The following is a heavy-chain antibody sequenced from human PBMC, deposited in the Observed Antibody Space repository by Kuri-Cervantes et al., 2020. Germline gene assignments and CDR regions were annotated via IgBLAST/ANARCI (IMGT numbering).Heavy chain of an antibody. V-gene: IGHV3-48*01. D-gene: IGHD2-2*01. CDR1: GFTFSSYS. CDR2: ISSSSSTI. Sequence: GESLKISCAASGFTFSSYSMNWVRQAPGKGLEWVSYISSSSSTIYYADSVKDRFTISRHNSKNTLYLQMNSLRAEDTAIYYCAIVQDCSSTSCGWARFDPWGQGTLVTVSS. J-gene: IGHJ5*02. CDR3: AIVQDCSSTSCGWARFDP.